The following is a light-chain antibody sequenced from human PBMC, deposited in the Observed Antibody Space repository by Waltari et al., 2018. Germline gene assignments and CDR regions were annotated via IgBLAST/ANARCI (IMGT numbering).Light chain of an antibody. Sequence: IVLTQSPDTLSLSPGERATLSCRASQSVNSNYLAWYQQKPGQAPRLLIYGASNRATGIPDRFSGSVSVTDFTLTISRLGPEDFAVYYCQQYGNSLTWSFGQGTKVEI. J-gene: IGKJ1*01. V-gene: IGKV3-20*01. CDR2: GAS. CDR1: QSVNSNY. CDR3: QQYGNSLTWS.